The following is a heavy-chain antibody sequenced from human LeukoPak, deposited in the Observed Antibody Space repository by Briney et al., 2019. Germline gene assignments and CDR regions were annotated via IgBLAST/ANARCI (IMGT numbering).Heavy chain of an antibody. V-gene: IGHV3-66*01. Sequence: GGSLRLSCAASGFTASSDYMNWVRQAPGKGLEWVSIIYTDGSTHYADSVKGRFSISRDLSKNTVHLQIHSLTAEDTAVYYCARALTYSSGWFAFDYWGQGTLVTVSS. CDR1: GFTASSDY. D-gene: IGHD6-19*01. CDR2: IYTDGST. CDR3: ARALTYSSGWFAFDY. J-gene: IGHJ4*02.